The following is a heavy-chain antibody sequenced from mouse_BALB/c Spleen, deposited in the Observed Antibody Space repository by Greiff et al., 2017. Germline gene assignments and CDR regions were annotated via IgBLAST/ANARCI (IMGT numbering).Heavy chain of an antibody. Sequence: QVQLKQSGPGLVAPSQSLSITCTVSGFSLTGYGVNWVRQPPGKGLEWLGMIWGDGSTDYNSALKSRLSISKDNSKSQVFLKMNSLQTDDTARYYCAREGYDYDYAMDYWGQGTSVTVS. CDR1: GFSLTGYG. D-gene: IGHD2-4*01. CDR2: IWGDGST. CDR3: AREGYDYDYAMDY. V-gene: IGHV2-6-7*01. J-gene: IGHJ4*01.